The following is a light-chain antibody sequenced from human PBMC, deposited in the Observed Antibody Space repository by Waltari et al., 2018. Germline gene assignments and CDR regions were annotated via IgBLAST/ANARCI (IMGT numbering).Light chain of an antibody. Sequence: EIVLTQSPGTLSLSPGESATLSCRTSQSVTRALALYQQKPGQAPRLLIYGASNRATGIPDRFSCRGSGTDFSLTISSLEPEDFAVYYCQHYLRLPVTFGQGTKVEVK. CDR2: GAS. V-gene: IGKV3-20*01. J-gene: IGKJ1*01. CDR3: QHYLRLPVT. CDR1: QSVTRA.